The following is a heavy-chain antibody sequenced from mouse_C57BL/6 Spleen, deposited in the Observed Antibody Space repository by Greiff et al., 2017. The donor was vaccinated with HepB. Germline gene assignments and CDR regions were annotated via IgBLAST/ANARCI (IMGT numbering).Heavy chain of an antibody. J-gene: IGHJ3*01. D-gene: IGHD1-1*01. Sequence: QVTLKESGPGILQPSQTLSLTCSFSGFSLSTFGMGVGWIRQPSGKGLEWLAHIWWDDDKYYNPALKSRLTLSKDTSKNQVFLKIANVDTADTATYYCARIADYYGSSYGGWFAYWGQGTLVTVSA. V-gene: IGHV8-8*01. CDR3: ARIADYYGSSYGGWFAY. CDR2: IWWDDDK. CDR1: GFSLSTFGMG.